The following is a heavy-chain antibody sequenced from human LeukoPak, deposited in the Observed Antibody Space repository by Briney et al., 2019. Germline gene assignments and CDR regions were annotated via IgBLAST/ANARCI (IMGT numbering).Heavy chain of an antibody. CDR1: GYTFTSYY. CDR2: INPNSGGT. Sequence: ASVKVSCKASGYTFTSYYMHWVRQAPGQGLEWMGWINPNSGGTNYAQKFQGRVTMTRDTSISTAYMELSRLRSDDTAVYYCASDTPNYDFWSGGYYGMDVWGQGTTVTVSS. J-gene: IGHJ6*02. V-gene: IGHV1-2*02. D-gene: IGHD3-3*01. CDR3: ASDTPNYDFWSGGYYGMDV.